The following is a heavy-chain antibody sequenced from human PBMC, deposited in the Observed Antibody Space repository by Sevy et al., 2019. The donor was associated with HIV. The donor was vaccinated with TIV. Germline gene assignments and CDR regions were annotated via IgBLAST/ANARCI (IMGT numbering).Heavy chain of an antibody. CDR3: AVREAAAGPDY. D-gene: IGHD6-13*01. V-gene: IGHV1-69*06. CDR1: GDTFNTYS. CDR2: IIPIFRKA. J-gene: IGHJ4*02. Sequence: ASVKVSCKASGDTFNTYSITWVRQAPGQGLEWMGGIIPIFRKADYKQNFQGRVTVTADKSTSTVYLYLSSLRYDDTAVYYCAVREAAAGPDYWGQGTLVTVSS.